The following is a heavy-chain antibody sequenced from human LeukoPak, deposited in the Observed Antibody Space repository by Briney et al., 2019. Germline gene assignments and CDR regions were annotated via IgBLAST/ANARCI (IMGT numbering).Heavy chain of an antibody. D-gene: IGHD3-3*01. V-gene: IGHV3-48*01. CDR3: ARDPLFGVAYYFDY. Sequence: PGGSLRLSCAASGFTFSSYSMNWVRQAPGKGLEWVSYISSSSSTIYYADSVKGRFTISRDNAKNSLYLQMNSLRAEDTAVYYCARDPLFGVAYYFDYWGQGTLVTVSS. CDR1: GFTFSSYS. J-gene: IGHJ4*02. CDR2: ISSSSSTI.